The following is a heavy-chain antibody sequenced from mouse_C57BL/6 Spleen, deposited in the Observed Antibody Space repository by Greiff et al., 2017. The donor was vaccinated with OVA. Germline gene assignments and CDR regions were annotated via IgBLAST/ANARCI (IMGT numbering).Heavy chain of an antibody. CDR2: ISSGSSTI. CDR1: GFTFSDYG. D-gene: IGHD2-5*01. J-gene: IGHJ2*01. CDR3: ARGYYSIFFDY. Sequence: EVKLVESGGGLVKPGGSLKLSCAASGFTFSDYGMHWVRQAPEKGLEWVAYISSGSSTIYYADTVKGRFTISRDNAKNTLFLQMTSRRSEDTAMYYCARGYYSIFFDYWGQGTTLTVSS. V-gene: IGHV5-17*01.